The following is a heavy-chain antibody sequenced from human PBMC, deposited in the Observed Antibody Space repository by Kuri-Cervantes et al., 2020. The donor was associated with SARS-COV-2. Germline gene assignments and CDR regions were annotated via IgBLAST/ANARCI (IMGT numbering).Heavy chain of an antibody. CDR1: GFTFRSYT. D-gene: IGHD3-3*01. Sequence: GGSLRLSCVASGFTFRSYTMTWVRQAPGKALEWVSFITGSGSYKYYADSLKGRMSISKDDAKNSLYLQINSLRGEDTAVYFCARENGLRFLEWLMPRSWFDPWGQGTLVTVSS. J-gene: IGHJ5*02. V-gene: IGHV3-21*04. CDR2: ITGSGSYK. CDR3: ARENGLRFLEWLMPRSWFDP.